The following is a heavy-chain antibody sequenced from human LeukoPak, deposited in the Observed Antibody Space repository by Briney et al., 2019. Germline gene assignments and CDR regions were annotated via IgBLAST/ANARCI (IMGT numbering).Heavy chain of an antibody. Sequence: PSETLSLTCTVSGGSISSYYWSWIRQPAGKGLEWIGRIYTSGSTNYNPSLKSRVTMSVDTSKNQFSLKLSSVTAADTAVYYCARDGTSSSWYVYLQHWGQGTLVTVSS. J-gene: IGHJ1*01. CDR1: GGSISSYY. D-gene: IGHD6-13*01. CDR3: ARDGTSSSWYVYLQH. V-gene: IGHV4-4*07. CDR2: IYTSGST.